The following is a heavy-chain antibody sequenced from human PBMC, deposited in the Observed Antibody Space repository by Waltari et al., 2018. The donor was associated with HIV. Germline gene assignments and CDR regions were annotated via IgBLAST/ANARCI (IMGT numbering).Heavy chain of an antibody. D-gene: IGHD1-26*01. CDR3: VSSQSLSHAPYPYGHSRGFYAMDG. J-gene: IGHJ6*02. CDR2: IIPLVNIG. Sequence: VQLVQSGAEVKRPGSSVKVSCKASGGSLTTYAISWVRLVPGQGLEGLGRIIPLVNIGHKAQRFTARVTFTADKSTSTVYMEVSSLRSEVTAGLYFVSSQSLSHAPYPYGHSRGFYAMDGWGPGTTVTVSS. V-gene: IGHV1-69*04. CDR1: GGSLTTYA.